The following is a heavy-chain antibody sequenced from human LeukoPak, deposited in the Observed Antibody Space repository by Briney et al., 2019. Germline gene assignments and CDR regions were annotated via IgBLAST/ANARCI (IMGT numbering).Heavy chain of an antibody. CDR2: IHRDGTTT. CDR1: GVTFSTYW. CDR3: ARGRFDI. V-gene: IGHV3-74*01. Sequence: GGSLRLSCAASGVTFSTYWMHWVRQAPGKGLVWVSRIHRDGTTTNYADSVRGRFTISRDNAENTLYLQMNNLRAEDTAVYYCARGRFDIWGQGTLVTVSS. J-gene: IGHJ3*02.